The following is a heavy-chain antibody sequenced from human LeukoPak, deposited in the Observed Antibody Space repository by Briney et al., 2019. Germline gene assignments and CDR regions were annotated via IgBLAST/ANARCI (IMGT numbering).Heavy chain of an antibody. CDR2: ISYDGTNK. J-gene: IGHJ3*02. CDR1: GFTFSRYG. V-gene: IGHV3-30*03. CDR3: ARDMNHRGAFDI. Sequence: GGSLRLSCAASGFTFSRYGIHWVRQAPGKGLDWVAVISYDGTNKYYADSVKGRITISRDNSENTLYLQMSSLRAEDTAVYYCARDMNHRGAFDIWGQGTMVTVSS. D-gene: IGHD1-14*01.